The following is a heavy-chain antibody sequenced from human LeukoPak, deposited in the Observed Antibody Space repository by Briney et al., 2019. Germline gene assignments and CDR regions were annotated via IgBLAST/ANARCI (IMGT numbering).Heavy chain of an antibody. V-gene: IGHV4-31*03. CDR3: ARALYYSSGYFFFDY. Sequence: SQTLSPTPSVSVGSISSRDHYSSSIRHHPGKCLEWIGYIFYSGSTHYNPSLKSRVTISVDPSKNQFSLKLSSVTAADTAVYYCARALYYSSGYFFFDYWGQGILVTVSS. D-gene: IGHD3-22*01. J-gene: IGHJ4*02. CDR1: VGSISSRDHY. CDR2: IFYSGST.